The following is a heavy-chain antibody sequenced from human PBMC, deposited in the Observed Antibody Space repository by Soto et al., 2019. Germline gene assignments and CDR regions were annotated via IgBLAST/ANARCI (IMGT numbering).Heavy chain of an antibody. V-gene: IGHV3-30*18. D-gene: IGHD6-19*01. Sequence: QVQLVESGGGVVQTGRSLRLSCAATGFTFSSYGMDWVRQAPGKGLEWVSFISYDGRNKDYADSVKVRFTISRDNSKNTLYLQMNSLRADDTAVYYCAKDQVTSGWYKWSWFGPWGQGTLVTVSS. J-gene: IGHJ5*02. CDR1: GFTFSSYG. CDR2: ISYDGRNK. CDR3: AKDQVTSGWYKWSWFGP.